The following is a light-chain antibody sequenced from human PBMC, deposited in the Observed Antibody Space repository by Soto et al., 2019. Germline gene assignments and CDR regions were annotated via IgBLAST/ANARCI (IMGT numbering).Light chain of an antibody. Sequence: QSALTQPRSVSGSPGQSVTISCTGTSSDVGGYDFVSWYQQHPGKAPKLMIYEVSKRPSGVPDRFSGSKSANSASLTISGLQEEDEALDYCCSSAGSYNSGVFGGGTKLTVL. CDR3: CSSAGSYNSGV. CDR1: SSDVGGYDF. J-gene: IGLJ3*02. CDR2: EVS. V-gene: IGLV2-11*01.